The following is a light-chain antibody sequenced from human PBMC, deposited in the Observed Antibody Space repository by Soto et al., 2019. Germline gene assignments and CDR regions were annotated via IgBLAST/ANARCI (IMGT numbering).Light chain of an antibody. Sequence: DIQMTQSSSTLSASVGDRVTITCRASQSISSWLAWYQQKAGKAPKLLIYKASSLESGVPSRFSGSGSGTEFTLTISSLQPDDFATYYCQQYNSDLWTFGQGTKVEIK. CDR1: QSISSW. J-gene: IGKJ1*01. CDR2: KAS. V-gene: IGKV1-5*03. CDR3: QQYNSDLWT.